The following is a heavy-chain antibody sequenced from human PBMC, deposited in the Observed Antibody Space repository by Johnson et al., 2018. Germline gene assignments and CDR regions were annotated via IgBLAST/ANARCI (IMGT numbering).Heavy chain of an antibody. D-gene: IGHD3-22*01. CDR1: GFTFDDYA. CDR3: AKDSSGYLSNFQH. V-gene: IGHV3-9*01. Sequence: VQLVESGGGLVQPGRSLRLSCAASGFTFDDYAMHWVRQAPGKGLEWVSGISWNSGGIGYADSVKGRFTLSRDNAKNSLYLQMNSLRAEDTALYYCAKDSSGYLSNFQHWGQGTLVTVSS. CDR2: ISWNSGGI. J-gene: IGHJ1*01.